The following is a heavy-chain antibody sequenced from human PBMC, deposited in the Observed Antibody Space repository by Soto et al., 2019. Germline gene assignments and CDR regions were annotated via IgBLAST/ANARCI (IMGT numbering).Heavy chain of an antibody. V-gene: IGHV4-34*01. J-gene: IGHJ4*02. D-gene: IGHD5-12*01. CDR2: IKDGGST. Sequence: QVQLQQWGAGLLKPSETLSLTCAVNGGSLSGVYWSWIRQPPGKGLEWIGEIKDGGSTNSSPTLKSRATISSDTSNNQFSLRLNSVTAADTAVYYCARGQEGVVATHWDQGTLVTVSS. CDR3: ARGQEGVVATH. CDR1: GGSLSGVY.